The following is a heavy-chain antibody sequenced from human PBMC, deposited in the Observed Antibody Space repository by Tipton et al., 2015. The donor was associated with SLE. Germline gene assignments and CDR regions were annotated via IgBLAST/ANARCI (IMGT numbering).Heavy chain of an antibody. V-gene: IGHV4-39*07. D-gene: IGHD1-26*01. CDR3: AVRRVGATSVGKSPFDH. CDR1: GGSISSSSYY. CDR2: IYYSGNT. J-gene: IGHJ4*02. Sequence: TLSLTCTVSGGSISSSSYYWGWIRQPPGKGLEWIGSIYYSGNTYYNPSLKSRVTISVDTSKNQFSLKLSSVTAADTAVYYCAVRRVGATSVGKSPFDHWGQGTLVTVSS.